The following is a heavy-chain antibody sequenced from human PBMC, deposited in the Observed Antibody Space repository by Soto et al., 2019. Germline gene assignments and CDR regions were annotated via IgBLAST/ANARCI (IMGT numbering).Heavy chain of an antibody. D-gene: IGHD4-4*01. CDR1: GFTFTDFY. V-gene: IGHV3-7*03. CDR3: AGWGGHDYNY. J-gene: IGHJ4*02. CDR2: IRPDGSET. Sequence: LRLSCVASGFTFTDFYMNWVRQAPGKGLEWVANIRPDGSETNYVESVKGRFTTSRDNAKNSLFLQMNSLRADDTAVYYCAGWGGHDYNYWGQGILVTVSS.